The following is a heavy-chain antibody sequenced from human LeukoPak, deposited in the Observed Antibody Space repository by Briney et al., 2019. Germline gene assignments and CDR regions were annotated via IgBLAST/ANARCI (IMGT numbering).Heavy chain of an antibody. CDR3: ARHYYDSSDYYPYYFNY. J-gene: IGHJ4*02. D-gene: IGHD3-22*01. V-gene: IGHV4-39*01. Sequence: PSETLSLTCTVSGGSISSSTYYWGWIRQPPGKGLEWIGSISYSGSTYYNPSLKSRATISVDTSKNQFSLRLSSVTAADTAVYHCARHYYDSSDYYPYYFNYWGQGTLVTVSS. CDR2: ISYSGST. CDR1: GGSISSSTYY.